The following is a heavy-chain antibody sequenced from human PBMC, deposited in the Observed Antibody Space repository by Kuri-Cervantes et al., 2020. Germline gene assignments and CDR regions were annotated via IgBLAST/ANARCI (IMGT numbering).Heavy chain of an antibody. Sequence: SETLSLTCAVYGGSFSGYYWSWIRQPPGKGLEWIGEINHSGSTNYNPSLKSRVTISVDTPKNQFSLKLSSVTAADTAVYYCARERGYYYYYYMDVWGRGTTVTVSS. CDR1: GGSFSGYY. V-gene: IGHV4-34*01. J-gene: IGHJ6*03. D-gene: IGHD3-10*01. CDR3: ARERGYYYYYYMDV. CDR2: INHSGST.